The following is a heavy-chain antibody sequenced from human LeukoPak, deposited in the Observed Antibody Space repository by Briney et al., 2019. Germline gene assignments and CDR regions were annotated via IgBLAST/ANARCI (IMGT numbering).Heavy chain of an antibody. CDR2: IYYSGNT. CDR3: ASSASRERYFDWQPLNYFDY. D-gene: IGHD3-9*01. J-gene: IGHJ4*02. CDR1: GGSISGYY. V-gene: IGHV4-59*01. Sequence: SETLSLTCTVSGGSISGYYWSWIRQPPGKGLEWIGYIYYSGNTNYNPSLKSRVTISVDTSKNQFSLKLSSVTAADTAMYYCASSASRERYFDWQPLNYFDYWGQGTLVTVSS.